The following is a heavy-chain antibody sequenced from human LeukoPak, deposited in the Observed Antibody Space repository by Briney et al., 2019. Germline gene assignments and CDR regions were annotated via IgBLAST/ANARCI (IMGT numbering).Heavy chain of an antibody. CDR2: ISHDRST. CDR1: GAPFNGNY. D-gene: IGHD5-18*01. J-gene: IGHJ4*02. Sequence: SETLSLTCAVYGAPFNGNYYAWIRQPPGKVLEWLGDISHDRSTNYHPSLKSRVTVSVDTYKKQFSLRLTSVTAADTAVYYCARGLSRSYGPRYHLEYWGQGTLVTVSS. V-gene: IGHV4-34*01. CDR3: ARGLSRSYGPRYHLEY.